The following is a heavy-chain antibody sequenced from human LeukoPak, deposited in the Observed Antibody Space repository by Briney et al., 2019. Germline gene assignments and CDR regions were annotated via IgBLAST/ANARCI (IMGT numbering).Heavy chain of an antibody. D-gene: IGHD3-3*01. Sequence: RASETLSLTCTVSGGSIRSYYWSWILQPPGKGLEWIGYIYFSGSTSYNPSLKSRVTISVDRSKNQFSLKLSSVAAADTAVYYCARSYDTNFDYWGQGTLVTVSS. J-gene: IGHJ4*02. V-gene: IGHV4-59*01. CDR3: ARSYDTNFDY. CDR2: IYFSGST. CDR1: GGSIRSYY.